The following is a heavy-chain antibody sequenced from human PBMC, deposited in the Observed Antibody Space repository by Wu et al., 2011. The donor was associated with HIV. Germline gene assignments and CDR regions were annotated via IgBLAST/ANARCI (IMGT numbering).Heavy chain of an antibody. CDR1: GDTFSTYG. D-gene: IGHD3-16*01. Sequence: QVQLVQSGAEVKKPGSSVKVSCKASGDTFSTYGINWVRQAPGQGLEWMGGIIPILGTVKYAQKFQGRVTITADKSTSTAYMELSSLRSEGTAIYYCARARTFGVLYYFDYWGQGTLVTVSS. CDR2: IIPILGTV. CDR3: ARARTFGVLYYFDY. J-gene: IGHJ4*02. V-gene: IGHV1-69*14.